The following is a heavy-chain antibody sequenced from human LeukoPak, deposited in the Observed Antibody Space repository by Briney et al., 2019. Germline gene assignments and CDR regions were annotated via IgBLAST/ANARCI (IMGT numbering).Heavy chain of an antibody. CDR1: GFTFSDYY. CDR3: ARDFDTY. V-gene: IGHV3-11*01. Sequence: GGSLRLSCAASGFTFSDYYISWIRQAPGKGLGWVSYISSSGSTRYYADYVKGRFTISRDNAKNSLYLQINSLRAEDTAVYYCARDFDTYWGQGTLVTVSS. J-gene: IGHJ4*02. CDR2: ISSSGSTR.